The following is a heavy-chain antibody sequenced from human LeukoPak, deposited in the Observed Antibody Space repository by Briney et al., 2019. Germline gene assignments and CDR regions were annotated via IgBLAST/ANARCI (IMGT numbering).Heavy chain of an antibody. V-gene: IGHV1-2*02. J-gene: IGHJ4*02. CDR2: INPNGGGT. Sequence: ASVKVSCKASGYTFTSYGISWVRQAPGQGLEWMGWINPNGGGTKYAQKFQGRVTVTGDTSISTASMELSRLKSDDTAVYYCARTSTIAAADTSFDYWGQGTLVTVSS. D-gene: IGHD6-13*01. CDR1: GYTFTSYG. CDR3: ARTSTIAAADTSFDY.